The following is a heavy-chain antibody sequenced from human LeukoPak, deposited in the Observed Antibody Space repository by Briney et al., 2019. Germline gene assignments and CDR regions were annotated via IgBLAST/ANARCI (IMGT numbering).Heavy chain of an antibody. Sequence: SETLSLTCTVSSGSIPSYWWSWIRQPPGKGLEWIGYMYYSGSTNYNPSLKSRVTISIDTSSRQFSLKLTSVTTADTAVYYCARDYFRGGAFDIWGQGTMVTVSS. CDR1: SGSIPSYW. CDR2: MYYSGST. CDR3: ARDYFRGGAFDI. V-gene: IGHV4-59*01. J-gene: IGHJ3*02. D-gene: IGHD3-9*01.